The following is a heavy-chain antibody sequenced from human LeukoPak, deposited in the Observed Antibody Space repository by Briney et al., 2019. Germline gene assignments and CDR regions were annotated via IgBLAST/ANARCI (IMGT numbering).Heavy chain of an antibody. CDR3: ARDSTWGSGSYIDY. V-gene: IGHV3-11*04. D-gene: IGHD3-10*01. Sequence: GGSLRLSCAASGFTFSDYYRSWIRQAPGKGLEWISYISRSGDSIYYADSVKGRFTISRDNAKNSLFLQMNSLRVEDTAVYYCARDSTWGSGSYIDYWGQGILVTVSS. CDR2: ISRSGDSI. CDR1: GFTFSDYY. J-gene: IGHJ4*02.